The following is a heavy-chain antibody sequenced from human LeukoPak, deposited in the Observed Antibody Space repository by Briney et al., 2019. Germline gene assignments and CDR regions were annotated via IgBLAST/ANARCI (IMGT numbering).Heavy chain of an antibody. J-gene: IGHJ3*02. Sequence: PSETLSLTCAVYGGSFSGYYWSWIRQPPGKGLEWIGEINHSGSTNYNPSLKSRVTISADTSKNQFSLKLSSVTAADTAVYYCARGGPYYYDSSGDAFDIWGQGTMVTVSS. CDR1: GGSFSGYY. V-gene: IGHV4-34*01. CDR3: ARGGPYYYDSSGDAFDI. CDR2: INHSGST. D-gene: IGHD3-22*01.